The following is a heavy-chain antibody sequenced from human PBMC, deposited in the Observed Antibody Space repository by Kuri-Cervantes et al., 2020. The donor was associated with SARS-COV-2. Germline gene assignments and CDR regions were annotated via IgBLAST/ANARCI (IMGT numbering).Heavy chain of an antibody. V-gene: IGHV3-30*02. J-gene: IGHJ4*02. D-gene: IGHD4-11*01. Sequence: GESLKISCAASGVTFSSYGMHWVRQAPGKGLEWVAFIRYDGSNKYYADSVKGRFTISRDNSKNTLYLQMNSLRAEDTAVYYCANDLLGGLHPFDYWGQGTLVTVSS. CDR3: ANDLLGGLHPFDY. CDR1: GVTFSSYG. CDR2: IRYDGSNK.